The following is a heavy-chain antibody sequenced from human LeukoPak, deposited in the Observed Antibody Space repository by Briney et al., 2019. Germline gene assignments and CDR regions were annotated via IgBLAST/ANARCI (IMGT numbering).Heavy chain of an antibody. D-gene: IGHD5-12*01. CDR3: AREDRWLRSSRKFDY. Sequence: ASVKVSCKASGYTFTSYYMHWVRQAPGQGLEWMGIINPSGGSTSYAQKFQGRVTMTRDTSTSTVYMELSSLRSEDTAVYYCAREDRWLRSSRKFDYWGQGTLVTVSS. J-gene: IGHJ4*02. V-gene: IGHV1-46*01. CDR1: GYTFTSYY. CDR2: INPSGGST.